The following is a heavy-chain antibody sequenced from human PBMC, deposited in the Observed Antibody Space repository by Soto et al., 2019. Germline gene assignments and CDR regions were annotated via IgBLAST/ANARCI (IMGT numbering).Heavy chain of an antibody. Sequence: QVQLAESGGGVVQPGRSLRLSCAASGFPFSSYAMQWVRLAPGKGLEWVALVSYDGSHKVYAESEKGRFSISRDNSKKMLYLEMKSLIEDDTSVYYWATEMAKIVSFEFWGQGTQVTVSS. CDR1: GFPFSSYA. CDR3: ATEMAKIVSFEF. CDR2: VSYDGSHK. D-gene: IGHD2-15*01. V-gene: IGHV3-30-3*01. J-gene: IGHJ4*02.